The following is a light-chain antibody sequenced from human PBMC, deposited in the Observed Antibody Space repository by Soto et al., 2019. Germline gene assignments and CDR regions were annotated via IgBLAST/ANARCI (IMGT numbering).Light chain of an antibody. CDR3: QQRSNWPLT. Sequence: EIVLTQSPATLSVSPGESATLSCRASQSVTRYVAWYQHKPGQAPRLLVYDASARAAGVPARFSGSGSGTDFTLTISSLEPEDFAIYYCQQRSNWPLTFGGGTRLEIK. J-gene: IGKJ5*01. CDR1: QSVTRY. V-gene: IGKV3-11*01. CDR2: DAS.